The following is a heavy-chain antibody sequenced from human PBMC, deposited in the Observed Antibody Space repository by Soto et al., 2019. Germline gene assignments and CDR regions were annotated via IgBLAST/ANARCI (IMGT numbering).Heavy chain of an antibody. J-gene: IGHJ5*02. Sequence: ASVKVSCKASGYTFTSYGISWVRQAPGQGLEWMGRIIPILGIANYAQKFQGRVTITADKSTSTAYMELSSLRSEDTAVYYCARGVAAKELNWFDPWGQGTLVTVSS. V-gene: IGHV1-69*04. CDR2: IIPILGIA. CDR3: ARGVAAKELNWFDP. CDR1: GYTFTSYG. D-gene: IGHD6-13*01.